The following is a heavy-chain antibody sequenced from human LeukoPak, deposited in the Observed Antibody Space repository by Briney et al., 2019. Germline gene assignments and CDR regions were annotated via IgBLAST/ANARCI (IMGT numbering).Heavy chain of an antibody. J-gene: IGHJ6*02. CDR2: IWYDGSNK. Sequence: GGSLRLSCAASGFTFSSYGMHWVRQAPGKGLEWVAVIWYDGSNKYYADSVKGRFTISRDNSKNTLYLQMNSLRAEDTAVYYCAKDRLVRCSSTSCYSSGMDVWGQGTTVTVSS. CDR3: AKDRLVRCSSTSCYSSGMDV. V-gene: IGHV3-30*02. CDR1: GFTFSSYG. D-gene: IGHD2-2*01.